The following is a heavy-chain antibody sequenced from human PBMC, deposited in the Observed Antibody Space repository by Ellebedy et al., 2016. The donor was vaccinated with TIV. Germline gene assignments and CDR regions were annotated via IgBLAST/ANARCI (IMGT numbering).Heavy chain of an antibody. J-gene: IGHJ4*02. D-gene: IGHD2-21*02. CDR1: GGSVSSTRYY. Sequence: MPGGSLRLSCSVSGGSVSSTRYYWDWIRQPPGKGLEYIGSVYYSGSHYYNPSFKSRVTLSADTSKIQFSLNLRNVTAADTAVYYCARTDPWQPIDNWGQGILVSVSS. CDR3: ARTDPWQPIDN. CDR2: VYYSGSH. V-gene: IGHV4-39*01.